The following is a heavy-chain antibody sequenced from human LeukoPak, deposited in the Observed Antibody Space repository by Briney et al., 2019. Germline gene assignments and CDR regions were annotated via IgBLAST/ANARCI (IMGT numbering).Heavy chain of an antibody. D-gene: IGHD2-8*02. CDR2: FDGNGPNT. J-gene: IGHJ4*02. CDR3: AKPRTTGLGWAQFDY. CDR1: GFTFSSFA. Sequence: GGSLRLSCAASGFTFSSFAMTWVRQAPGKGLEWVSGFDGNGPNTYYADSVKGRWTISRDNSRNTLYLEMNRVRPEDTAIYYCAKPRTTGLGWAQFDYWGQGSLVTVSS. V-gene: IGHV3-23*01.